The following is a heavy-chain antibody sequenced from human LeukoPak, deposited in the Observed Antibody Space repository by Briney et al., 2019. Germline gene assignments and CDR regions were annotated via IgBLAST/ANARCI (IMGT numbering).Heavy chain of an antibody. D-gene: IGHD1-26*01. CDR3: ARHPYSGSYHFDY. CDR2: IYPYSGDT. V-gene: IGHV1-2*02. Sequence: ASVTVSCKASGYTFTGYYIHWVRQAPGQGLEWMGWIYPYSGDTNYAQKFQGRVTMTRDTSISTAYMELSRLTSDDTAVYYCARHPYSGSYHFDYWGQGTLVTVSS. CDR1: GYTFTGYY. J-gene: IGHJ4*02.